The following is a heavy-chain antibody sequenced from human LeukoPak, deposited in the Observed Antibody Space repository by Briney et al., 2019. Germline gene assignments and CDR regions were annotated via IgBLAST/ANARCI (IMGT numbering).Heavy chain of an antibody. CDR1: GYTFTSYG. D-gene: IGHD6-13*01. CDR3: ARLVRAAGGSPVDY. V-gene: IGHV1-8*02. CDR2: MNPNSGDT. Sequence: ASVKVSCKASGYTFTSYGISWVRQATGQGLEWMGWMNPNSGDTGFAQKFQGRVTMTRNTSISTAYMELSSLRSDDTAVYYCARLVRAAGGSPVDYWGQGTLVTVSS. J-gene: IGHJ4*02.